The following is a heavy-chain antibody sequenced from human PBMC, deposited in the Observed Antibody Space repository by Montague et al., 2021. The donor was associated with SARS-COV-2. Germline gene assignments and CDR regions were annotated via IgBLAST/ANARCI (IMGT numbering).Heavy chain of an antibody. J-gene: IGHJ4*02. D-gene: IGHD6-19*01. CDR3: ARDIAVAGLFDY. CDR1: GGSISSGSYY. CDR2: ISISGST. Sequence: TLSLTCTVSGGSISSGSYYWSWIRQPAGKGVEWIGRISISGSTNYNPSLKSRVTISVDTSKNQFSLKLSSVTAADTAVYYCARDIAVAGLFDYWGQGTLVTVSS. V-gene: IGHV4-61*02.